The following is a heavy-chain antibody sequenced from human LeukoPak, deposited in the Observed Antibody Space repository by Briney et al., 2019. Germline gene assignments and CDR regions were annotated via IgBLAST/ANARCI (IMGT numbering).Heavy chain of an antibody. CDR2: IYYSGST. D-gene: IGHD3-3*01. V-gene: IGHV4-59*01. J-gene: IGHJ4*02. CDR1: GASISSAY. CDR3: ARGARWSDN. Sequence: SETLSLTCSVSGASISSAYWSWFRQPPGKGLEWIGYIYYSGSTDCNPTLKSRLTMSVDTSKNQLSLRLNSVTAADTAVYYCARGARWSDNWGQGTLVTVSS.